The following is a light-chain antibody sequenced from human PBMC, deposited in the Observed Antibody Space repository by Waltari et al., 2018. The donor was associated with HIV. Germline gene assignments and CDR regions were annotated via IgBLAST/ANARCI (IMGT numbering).Light chain of an antibody. J-gene: IGLJ2*01. CDR2: EVT. CDR1: SSDVGGYNY. V-gene: IGLV2-8*01. Sequence: QSALTQPPSASGSPGQSVTISCTGTSSDVGGYNYVSWYQQHPGNAPKLIIYEVTERPSGVPYRFSVSKSGNTASLTVSGLQAEDEADYYCSSYAGSNKLVFGGGTKLTVV. CDR3: SSYAGSNKLV.